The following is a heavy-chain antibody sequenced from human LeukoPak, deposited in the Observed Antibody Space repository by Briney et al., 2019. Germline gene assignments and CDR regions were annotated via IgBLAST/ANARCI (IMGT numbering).Heavy chain of an antibody. D-gene: IGHD6-13*01. J-gene: IGHJ4*02. CDR1: GVSISSSNW. Sequence: PSETLSLTCAVSGVSISSSNWWSWVRQPPGKGLEWIGEIYHSGSTNYNPSLKSRVTISVDKSKNQFSLKLSSVTAADTAVYYCARDPIAAAGGDYWGQGTLVTVSS. CDR2: IYHSGST. CDR3: ARDPIAAAGGDY. V-gene: IGHV4-4*02.